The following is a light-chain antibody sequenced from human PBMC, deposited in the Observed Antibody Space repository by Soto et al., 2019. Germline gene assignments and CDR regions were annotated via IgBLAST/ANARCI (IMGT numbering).Light chain of an antibody. J-gene: IGLJ2*01. CDR2: DVN. CDR3: SSHSSSSTLVV. CDR1: SSDVGGYNY. V-gene: IGLV2-14*03. Sequence: QSALTQPASMSGSPAQSITISCTGTSSDVGGYNYVSWYRQHPGKAPKLMIYDVNNRPSGVSNRFSGSKSGNTASLTISGLQAEDEADYYCSSHSSSSTLVVFGGGTKLTVL.